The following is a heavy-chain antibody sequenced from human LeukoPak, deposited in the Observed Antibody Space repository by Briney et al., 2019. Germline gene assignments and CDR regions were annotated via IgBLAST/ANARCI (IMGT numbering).Heavy chain of an antibody. CDR2: FDPEDGET. D-gene: IGHD2-15*01. V-gene: IGHV1-24*01. Sequence: ASVKVSCKVSGYTLTELSMHWVRQAPGKGLEWMGGFDPEDGETIYAQKFQGRVTMTEDTSTDTAYMELSSLRSEDTAVYYCARDQYEDIVVVVAAQSDFDYWGQGTLVTVSS. J-gene: IGHJ4*02. CDR3: ARDQYEDIVVVVAAQSDFDY. CDR1: GYTLTELS.